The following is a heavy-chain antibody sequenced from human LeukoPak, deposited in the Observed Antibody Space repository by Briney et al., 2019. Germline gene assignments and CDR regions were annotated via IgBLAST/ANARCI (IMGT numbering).Heavy chain of an antibody. CDR3: ARGAGWIQLWFSAFDI. CDR1: GYTFTSYG. V-gene: IGHV1-18*01. Sequence: ASVKVSCKASGYTFTSYGISWVRQAPGQGLEWMGWISAYNGNTNYAQKLQGRVTMTTDTSTSTAYMELRSLRSDETAVYYCARGAGWIQLWFSAFDIWGQGTMVTVSS. D-gene: IGHD5-18*01. CDR2: ISAYNGNT. J-gene: IGHJ3*02.